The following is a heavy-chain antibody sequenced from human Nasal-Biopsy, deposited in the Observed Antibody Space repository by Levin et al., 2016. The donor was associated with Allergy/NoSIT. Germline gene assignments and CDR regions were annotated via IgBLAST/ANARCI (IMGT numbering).Heavy chain of an antibody. J-gene: IGHJ6*02. V-gene: IGHV1-2*02. CDR2: IKPNSGDT. Sequence: ASVKVSCKASGYTFTGYFMHWVRQAPGQGLEWLGWIKPNSGDTNFAQKFQGRVSMTRDTSSSTVYMELSSLRSDDTAVYYCARDTTAMAGTWINYYYAMDVWGQGTSVTVSS. D-gene: IGHD1-14*01. CDR1: GYTFTGYF. CDR3: ARDTTAMAGTWINYYYAMDV.